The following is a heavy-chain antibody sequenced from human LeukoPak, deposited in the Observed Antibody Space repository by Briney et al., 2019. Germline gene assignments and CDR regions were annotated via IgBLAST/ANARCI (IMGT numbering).Heavy chain of an antibody. J-gene: IGHJ4*02. CDR1: GYTFTSYG. CDR3: ARVDGLIAAAGHRGKWSPKDY. Sequence: ASVKVSCKASGYTFTSYGISWVRQAPGQGLECMGWISAYNGNTNYAQKLQGRVTMTTDTSTSTAYMELRSLRSDDTAVYYCARVDGLIAAAGHRGKWSPKDYWGQGTLVTVSS. CDR2: ISAYNGNT. D-gene: IGHD6-13*01. V-gene: IGHV1-18*01.